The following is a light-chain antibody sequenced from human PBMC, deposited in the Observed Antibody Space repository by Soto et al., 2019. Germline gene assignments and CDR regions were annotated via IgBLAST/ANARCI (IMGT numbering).Light chain of an antibody. CDR1: SGSVSPSYY. CDR3: VLYMGSGISM. Sequence: QAVVTQEPSFSVSPGGTVTLTCGLSSGSVSPSYYPSWYQQIPGQAPRTLIYSTNTRSSGVPDRFSGSILGNKAALTITGAQADDESDYYCVLYMGSGISMFGGGTKLTVL. CDR2: STN. J-gene: IGLJ3*02. V-gene: IGLV8-61*01.